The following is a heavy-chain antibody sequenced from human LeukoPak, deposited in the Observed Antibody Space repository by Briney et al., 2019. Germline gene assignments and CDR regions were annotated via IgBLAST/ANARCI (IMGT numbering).Heavy chain of an antibody. CDR1: GCTFTDYY. Sequence: ASVKVSCKVSGCTFTDYYMHWVQQAPGKGLEWMGLVDPEDGETIYAEKFQGRVTITADTSTDTAYMELSSLRSEDTAVYYCATGPNYYYDSSGQPQALYMDVWGKGTTVTVSS. D-gene: IGHD3-22*01. V-gene: IGHV1-69-2*01. CDR3: ATGPNYYYDSSGQPQALYMDV. CDR2: VDPEDGET. J-gene: IGHJ6*03.